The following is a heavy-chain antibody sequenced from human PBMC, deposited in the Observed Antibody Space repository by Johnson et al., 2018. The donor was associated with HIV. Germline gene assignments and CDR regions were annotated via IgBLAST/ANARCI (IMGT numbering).Heavy chain of an antibody. CDR1: GFTFDDYG. CDR2: INWNGGST. J-gene: IGHJ3*02. V-gene: IGHV3-20*04. Sequence: VQLVESGGGLVKPGGSLRLSCAVSGFTFDDYGMSWVRQAPGKGLEWVSGINWNGGSTGYADSVKGRFTISRDNSKNTLYLQMNSLRAGDTAVYYCARGGSHITIFGVDINMGAFDIWGQGTLVTLSS. CDR3: ARGGSHITIFGVDINMGAFDI. D-gene: IGHD3-3*01.